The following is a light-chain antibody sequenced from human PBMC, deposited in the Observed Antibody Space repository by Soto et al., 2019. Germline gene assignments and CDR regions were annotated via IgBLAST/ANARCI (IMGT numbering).Light chain of an antibody. J-gene: IGLJ1*01. Sequence: QSVLTQPASVSGSPGQSITISCTGTSIDVGDYNYVSWYQQHPGKAPKLMMFEVSNRPSGVSNRFSGSKSGNTASLTISGLQAEDEADYYCSSYTTTSTFYVFGTGTKVTVL. V-gene: IGLV2-14*01. CDR3: SSYTTTSTFYV. CDR2: EVS. CDR1: SIDVGDYNY.